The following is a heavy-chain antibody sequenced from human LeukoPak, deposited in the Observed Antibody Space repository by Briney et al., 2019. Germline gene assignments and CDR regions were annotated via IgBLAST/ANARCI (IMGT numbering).Heavy chain of an antibody. CDR3: AKGGASSSWRTPGIDY. CDR1: GFTFSSYG. J-gene: IGHJ4*02. D-gene: IGHD6-13*01. CDR2: MSGDGATT. Sequence: GGSLRLSCAASGFTFSSYGMSWVRQAPGEGLEWVSAMSGDGATTYYADSVKGRFTISRDNSKNALYLQMNSLRAEDTAVYYCAKGGASSSWRTPGIDYWGQGTLVTVSS. V-gene: IGHV3-23*01.